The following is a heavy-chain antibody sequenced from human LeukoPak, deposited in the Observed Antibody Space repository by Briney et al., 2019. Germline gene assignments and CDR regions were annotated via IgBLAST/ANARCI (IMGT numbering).Heavy chain of an antibody. Sequence: PGGSLRLSCAASGFTFSSYWMHWVRQAPGKGLEWVAVISYDGSNKYYADSVKGRFTISRDNSKNTLYLQMNSLRAEDTAVYYCAKDHGDYEGFDYWGQGTLVTVSS. CDR3: AKDHGDYEGFDY. CDR2: ISYDGSNK. CDR1: GFTFSSYW. J-gene: IGHJ4*02. V-gene: IGHV3-30*18. D-gene: IGHD4-17*01.